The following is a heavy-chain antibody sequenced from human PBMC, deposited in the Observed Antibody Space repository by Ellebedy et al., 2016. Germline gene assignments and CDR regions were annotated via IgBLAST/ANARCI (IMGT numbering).Heavy chain of an antibody. D-gene: IGHD4-23*01. V-gene: IGHV1-18*01. Sequence: ASVKVSXKASSYTFMNHDIIWVRQAPGQGLEWMGGTNNRNHAQKFQGRVTMTADTSTTTAYMELRSLTFDDTAIYYCARETRDRVGTSEAFYDPWGQGTLVTVS. J-gene: IGHJ5*02. CDR3: ARETRDRVGTSEAFYDP. CDR2: TNNR. CDR1: SYTFMNHD.